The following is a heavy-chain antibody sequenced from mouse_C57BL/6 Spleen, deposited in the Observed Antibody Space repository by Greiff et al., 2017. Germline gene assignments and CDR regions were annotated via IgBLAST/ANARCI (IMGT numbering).Heavy chain of an antibody. V-gene: IGHV1-64*01. Sequence: QVQLQQPGAELVKPGASVKLSCKASGYTFTSYWMHWVKQSPGQGLEWIGMIHPNSGSTNYNEKFKSKATLTVDKSSSTAYMQLSSLTSEDSAVXYCARYSTTVVAPYYFDYWGQGTTLTVSS. D-gene: IGHD1-1*01. CDR2: IHPNSGST. CDR3: ARYSTTVVAPYYFDY. J-gene: IGHJ2*01. CDR1: GYTFTSYW.